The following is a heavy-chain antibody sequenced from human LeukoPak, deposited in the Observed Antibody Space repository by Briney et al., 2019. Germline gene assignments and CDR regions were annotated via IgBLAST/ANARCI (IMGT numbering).Heavy chain of an antibody. V-gene: IGHV3-48*03. CDR2: ISSSGSTI. CDR1: GFTFSSYE. Sequence: GGSLRLSCAASGFTFSSYEMNWVRQAPGKGLEWVSYISSSGSTIYYADSVKGRFTISRDNAKNSLYLQMNSLRAEDTAVYYCARDEVVVAATGFDYWGRGTLVTVSS. CDR3: ARDEVVVAATGFDY. J-gene: IGHJ4*02. D-gene: IGHD2-15*01.